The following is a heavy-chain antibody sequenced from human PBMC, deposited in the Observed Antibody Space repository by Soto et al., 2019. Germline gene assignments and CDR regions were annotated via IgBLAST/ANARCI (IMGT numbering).Heavy chain of an antibody. CDR2: IYHSGST. CDR1: GGSITSYF. D-gene: IGHD3-22*01. J-gene: IGHJ4*02. V-gene: IGHV4-59*01. Sequence: RSLTCTVSGGSITSYFWSWIRQPPGKGLEWIGYIYHSGSTNYNPSLKSRVTTLVDTSNKQFSLRLSSVTAADTAMYYCARLNYYDSTGSIDYWGQGTLVTVSS. CDR3: ARLNYYDSTGSIDY.